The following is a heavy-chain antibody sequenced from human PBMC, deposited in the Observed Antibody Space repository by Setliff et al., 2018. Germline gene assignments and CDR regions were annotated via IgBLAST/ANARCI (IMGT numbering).Heavy chain of an antibody. Sequence: SETLSLTCTVSGVSTSSGDYYWSWIRQPPGKGLEWIGXXXNXXXTXXNPSXXSRVSISLDTSNNQFSLKVNSVTAADTAVYYCARANGDFVSHSFDYWGQGTLVTVSS. J-gene: IGHJ4*02. CDR2: XXNXXXT. D-gene: IGHD4-17*01. CDR1: GVSTSSGDYY. CDR3: ARANGDFVSHSFDY. V-gene: IGHV4-30-4*08.